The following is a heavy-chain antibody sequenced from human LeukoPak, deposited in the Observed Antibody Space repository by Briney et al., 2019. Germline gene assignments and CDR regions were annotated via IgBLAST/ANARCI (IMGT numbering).Heavy chain of an antibody. V-gene: IGHV4-34*01. CDR1: GGSFSGYY. J-gene: IGHJ6*02. CDR3: ARGPIGYCSSTSCYRPRSHYYYYGMDV. CDR2: INHSGNT. Sequence: SETLSLTCAVYGGSFSGYYWSWIRQPPGKGLEWIGEINHSGNTNYNPSLKSRVTISVDTSKNQFSLKLSSVTAADTAVYYCARGPIGYCSSTSCYRPRSHYYYYGMDVWGQGTTVTVSS. D-gene: IGHD2-2*02.